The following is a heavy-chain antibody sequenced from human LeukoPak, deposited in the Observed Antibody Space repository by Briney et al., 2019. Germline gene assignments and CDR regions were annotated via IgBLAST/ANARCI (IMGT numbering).Heavy chain of an antibody. CDR2: ISCDGSNK. CDR1: GFTFSSYG. J-gene: IGHJ4*02. D-gene: IGHD3-22*01. CDR3: AKDLVTYYYDSSGYYPDY. Sequence: PGGSLRLSCAASGFTFSSYGMHWVRQAPGKGLEWVAVISCDGSNKYYADSVKGRFTISRDNSKNTLYLQMNSLRAEDTAVYYCAKDLVTYYYDSSGYYPDYWGQGTLVTVSS. V-gene: IGHV3-30*18.